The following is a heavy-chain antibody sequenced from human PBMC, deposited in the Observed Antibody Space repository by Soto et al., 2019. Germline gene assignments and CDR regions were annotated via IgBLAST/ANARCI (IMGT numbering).Heavy chain of an antibody. CDR3: ATNHYGDYFDY. Sequence: GSLRLSCAASGFTFSSYWMSWVRQAPGKGLEWVDNIKQDGSEKYYVDSVKGRFTISRDNAKNSLYLQMNSLRAEDTALYYCATNHYGDYFDYWGKGTLVTVSS. CDR1: GFTFSSYW. J-gene: IGHJ4*02. D-gene: IGHD4-17*01. CDR2: IKQDGSEK. V-gene: IGHV3-7*01.